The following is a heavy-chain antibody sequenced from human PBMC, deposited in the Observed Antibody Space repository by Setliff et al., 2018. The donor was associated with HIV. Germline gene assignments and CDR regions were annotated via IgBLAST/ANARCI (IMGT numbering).Heavy chain of an antibody. CDR2: IKGDGSDQ. CDR3: ATDGSAFDR. D-gene: IGHD3-10*01. Sequence: GGSLRLSCVASGLSFSRYWMSWVRQAPGKGLEWVANIKGDGSDQYYMDSVRGRFIISRDNAKKSVYLQMSSLRAEDTAVYYCATDGSAFDRWGQGTLVTVSS. CDR1: GLSFSRYW. J-gene: IGHJ4*02. V-gene: IGHV3-7*03.